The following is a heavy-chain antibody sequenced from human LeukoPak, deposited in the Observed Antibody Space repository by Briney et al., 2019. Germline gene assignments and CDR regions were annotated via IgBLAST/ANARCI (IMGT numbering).Heavy chain of an antibody. CDR3: ARVKGAKSGYDSAFDI. Sequence: ASVKVSCKASGYTFTGYYMHWVRQAPGQGLEWMGWINPNSGGTNYAQKFQGRATMTRDTSISTAYMELSRLRSDDTAVYYCARVKGAKSGYDSAFDIWGQGTMVTVFS. D-gene: IGHD5-12*01. V-gene: IGHV1-2*02. CDR2: INPNSGGT. J-gene: IGHJ3*02. CDR1: GYTFTGYY.